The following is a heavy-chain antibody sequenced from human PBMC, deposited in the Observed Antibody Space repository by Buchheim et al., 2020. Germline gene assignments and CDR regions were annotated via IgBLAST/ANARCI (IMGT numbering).Heavy chain of an antibody. CDR1: GFTFSSYA. CDR3: AREVTTVSPNYEMTY. D-gene: IGHD4-11*01. CDR2: ISYDGSNK. V-gene: IGHV3-30*01. Sequence: QVQLVESGGGVVQPGRSLRLSCAASGFTFSSYAMHWVRQAPGKGLEWVAVISYDGSNKYYADSVKGRFTISRDNSKNTLYLQMNSLRAEDTAVYYCAREVTTVSPNYEMTYWGQGTL. J-gene: IGHJ4*02.